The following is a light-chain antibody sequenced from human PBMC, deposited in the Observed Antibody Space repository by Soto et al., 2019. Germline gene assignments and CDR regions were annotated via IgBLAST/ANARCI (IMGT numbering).Light chain of an antibody. Sequence: QSVLTQPPSVSGSPGQSVTISCTGTSSDVGSNNRVSWYQQPPGTVPKVMIYEVTNRPSGVPDRFSGSKSGNTASLTISGLQAEDEADYYCCSFTSANTYASGPGTKVPVL. J-gene: IGLJ1*01. V-gene: IGLV2-18*02. CDR2: EVT. CDR3: CSFTSANTYA. CDR1: SSDVGSNNR.